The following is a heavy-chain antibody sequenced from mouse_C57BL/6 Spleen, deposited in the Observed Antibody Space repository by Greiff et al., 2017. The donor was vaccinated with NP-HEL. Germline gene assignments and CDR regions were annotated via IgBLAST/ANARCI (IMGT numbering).Heavy chain of an antibody. J-gene: IGHJ2*01. V-gene: IGHV5-4*03. D-gene: IGHD2-1*01. CDR1: GFTFSSYA. CDR2: ISDGGSYT. Sequence: EVKLMESGGGLVKPGGSLKLSCAASGFTFSSYAMSWVRQTPEKRLEWVATISDGGSYTYYPDNVKGRFTISRDNAKNNLYLQMSHLKSEDTAMYYCARYYGNYDYWGKGTTLTVSS. CDR3: ARYYGNYDY.